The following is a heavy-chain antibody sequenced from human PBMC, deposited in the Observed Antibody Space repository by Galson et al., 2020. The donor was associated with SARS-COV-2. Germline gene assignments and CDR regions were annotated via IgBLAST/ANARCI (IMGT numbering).Heavy chain of an antibody. CDR3: TRQGGEWDYYYYYGMDV. CDR2: IRSKANSYAT. Sequence: GGSLRLSCAASGFTFSGSAMHWVRQASGKGLEWVGRIRSKANSYATAYAASVKGRFTISRDDSKNTAYLQMNSLKTEDTAVYYCTRQGGEWDYYYYYGMDVWGQGTTVTVSS. J-gene: IGHJ6*02. V-gene: IGHV3-73*01. CDR1: GFTFSGSA. D-gene: IGHD3-16*01.